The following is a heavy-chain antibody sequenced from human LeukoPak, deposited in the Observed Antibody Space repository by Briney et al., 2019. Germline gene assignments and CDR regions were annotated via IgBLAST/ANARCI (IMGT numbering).Heavy chain of an antibody. CDR1: GXSVSGNY. V-gene: IGHV3-66*01. J-gene: IGHJ4*02. Sequence: GGSLRLSCAASGXSVSGNYMSWVRQTPGKGLEWVSVIYPAGFTYYADSVKGRFTISRDNSKNTVYLQMNSLRAEDTAVYYCASSNCRSCYLGVWYYFDSWGQGSLVTVSS. CDR3: ASSNCRSCYLGVWYYFDS. D-gene: IGHD2-15*01. CDR2: IYPAGFT.